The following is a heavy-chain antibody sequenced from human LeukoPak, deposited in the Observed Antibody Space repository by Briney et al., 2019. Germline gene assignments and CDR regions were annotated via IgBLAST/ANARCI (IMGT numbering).Heavy chain of an antibody. J-gene: IGHJ4*02. CDR2: ISGSGGST. D-gene: IGHD4-17*01. CDR3: AKDLDAQGDYGDYTPFDY. Sequence: GGSLRLSCAASGFTFSSYAMSWVCQAPGKGLEWVSAISGSGGSTYYADSVKGRFTISRDNSKNTLYLQMNSLRAEDTAVYYCAKDLDAQGDYGDYTPFDYWGQGTLVTVSS. V-gene: IGHV3-23*01. CDR1: GFTFSSYA.